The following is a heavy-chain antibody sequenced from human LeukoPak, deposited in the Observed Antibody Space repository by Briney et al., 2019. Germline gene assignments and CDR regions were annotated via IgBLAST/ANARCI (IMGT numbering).Heavy chain of an antibody. CDR1: GFIFSSHG. J-gene: IGHJ4*02. Sequence: GGSLRLSCAASGFIFSSHGMNWVRQAPGKGLEWVSGINWNGGSTGYADSVKGRYTISRDNAKNSLYLQMNSLRAEDTALYYCARVARGSIAVAGTFDYWGQGTLVTVSS. V-gene: IGHV3-20*04. CDR3: ARVARGSIAVAGTFDY. D-gene: IGHD6-19*01. CDR2: INWNGGST.